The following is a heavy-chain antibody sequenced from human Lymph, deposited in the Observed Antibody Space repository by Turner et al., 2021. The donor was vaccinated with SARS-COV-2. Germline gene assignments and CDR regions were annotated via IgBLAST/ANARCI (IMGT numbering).Heavy chain of an antibody. D-gene: IGHD3-3*01. CDR3: ATGPYDFWSGPSPGYYGMDV. J-gene: IGHJ6*02. V-gene: IGHV1-24*01. CDR1: GYTLTEVS. CDR2: FDPEDGET. Sequence: QAQLVQSGAELKKPGASVKVSCKVSGYTLTEVSMHWVRQAPGKGLEWMGGFDPEDGETIYAQKFQGRVTMTEDTSTDTAYMELSSLRSEDTAVYYCATGPYDFWSGPSPGYYGMDVWGQGTTVTVSS.